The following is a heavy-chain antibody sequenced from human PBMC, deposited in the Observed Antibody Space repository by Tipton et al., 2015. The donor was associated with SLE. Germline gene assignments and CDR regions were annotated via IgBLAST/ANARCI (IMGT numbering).Heavy chain of an antibody. Sequence: SLRLSCAASGFTFNNYEMNWVRQAPGMGLEWVSYITTSGSPVYYADSVKGRFTISRDNAKNSLYLQMNSLRAEDTAVYFCARVRSQRDAFDMWGQGTMVTVSS. CDR2: ITTSGSPV. V-gene: IGHV3-48*03. CDR1: GFTFNNYE. CDR3: ARVRSQRDAFDM. J-gene: IGHJ3*02. D-gene: IGHD5-18*01.